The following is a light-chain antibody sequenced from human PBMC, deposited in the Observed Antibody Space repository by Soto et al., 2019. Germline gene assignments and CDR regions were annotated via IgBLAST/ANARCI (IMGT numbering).Light chain of an antibody. J-gene: IGLJ1*01. CDR3: QSYDSSLSAYV. Sequence: QSVLTQPPSVSGAPGQRVTISCTGSSSNIGAGYDVHWYQQLPGTAPKLLIYGNNNRPSGVPDRFSGSKSDPSASLAITELQAEDEADYYCQSYDSSLSAYVFGPGTKLTVL. CDR1: SSNIGAGYD. V-gene: IGLV1-40*01. CDR2: GNN.